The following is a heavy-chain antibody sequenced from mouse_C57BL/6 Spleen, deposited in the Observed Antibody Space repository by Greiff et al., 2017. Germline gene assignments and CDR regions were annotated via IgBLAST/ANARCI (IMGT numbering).Heavy chain of an antibody. D-gene: IGHD1-1*01. CDR1: GFNIKDYY. V-gene: IGHV14-1*01. Sequence: VQLKESGAELVRPGASVKLSCTASGFNIKDYYMHWVKQRPEQGLEWIGRIDPEDGDTEYAPKFQGKATMTADTSSNPAYLQRSSLTSEDTAVYYCTTSYYGSQFFFDYWGQGTTLTVSS. CDR3: TTSYYGSQFFFDY. CDR2: IDPEDGDT. J-gene: IGHJ2*01.